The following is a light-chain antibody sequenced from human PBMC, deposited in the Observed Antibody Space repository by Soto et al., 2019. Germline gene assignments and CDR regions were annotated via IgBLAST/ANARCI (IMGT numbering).Light chain of an antibody. CDR1: SSDVGGYNY. V-gene: IGLV2-14*03. J-gene: IGLJ3*02. CDR2: DVS. CDR3: SSYTTSNTVV. Sequence: QSALTQPASVSGSPGQSIAISCTGTSSDVGGYNYVSWYQRHPGNTPKLIIYDVSNRPSGVSDRFSGSRSGNTASLTISGRQPEDEADYFCSSYTTSNTVVFGGGTKVTVL.